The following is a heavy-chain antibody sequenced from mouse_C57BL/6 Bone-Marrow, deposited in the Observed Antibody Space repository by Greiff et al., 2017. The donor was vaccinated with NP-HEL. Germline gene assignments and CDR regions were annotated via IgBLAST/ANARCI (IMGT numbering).Heavy chain of an antibody. D-gene: IGHD1-1*01. Sequence: QVQLKQSGAELVRPGASVKLSCKASGYTFTDYYINWVKQRPGQGLEWIARIYPGSGNTYYNEKFKGKATLTAEKSSSTAYMQLSSLTSEDSAVYFCARSLITTPRWYFDVWGTGTTVTVSS. V-gene: IGHV1-76*01. J-gene: IGHJ1*03. CDR2: IYPGSGNT. CDR1: GYTFTDYY. CDR3: ARSLITTPRWYFDV.